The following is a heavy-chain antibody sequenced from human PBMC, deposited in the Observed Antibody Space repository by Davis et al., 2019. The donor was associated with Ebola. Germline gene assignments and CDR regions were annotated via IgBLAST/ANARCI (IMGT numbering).Heavy chain of an antibody. V-gene: IGHV1-2*02. Sequence: ASVKVSCKASGYTFTSYYMHWVRQAPGQGLEWMGWINPNSGGTNYAQKFQGRVTMTRDTSISTAYMELSRLRSDDTAVYYCARRELVARTYYYYYGMDVWGQGTTVTVSS. CDR1: GYTFTSYY. D-gene: IGHD1-1*01. CDR3: ARRELVARTYYYYYGMDV. J-gene: IGHJ6*02. CDR2: INPNSGGT.